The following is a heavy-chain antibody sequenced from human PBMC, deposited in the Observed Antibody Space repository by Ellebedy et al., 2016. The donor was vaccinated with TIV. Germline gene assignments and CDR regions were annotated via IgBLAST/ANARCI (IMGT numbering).Heavy chain of an antibody. Sequence: GESLKISCAASGFLVSSNYMSWVRQAPGKGLEWVSVFYPAYAGDETYYADSVKGRFTISRDHSRNTVYLQMNTLRADDTAVYYCARRPTTSDGDWFFDLWGRGTLVTVSS. V-gene: IGHV3-53*01. CDR1: GFLVSSNY. CDR2: FYPAYAGDET. J-gene: IGHJ2*01. CDR3: ARRPTTSDGDWFFDL. D-gene: IGHD5-12*01.